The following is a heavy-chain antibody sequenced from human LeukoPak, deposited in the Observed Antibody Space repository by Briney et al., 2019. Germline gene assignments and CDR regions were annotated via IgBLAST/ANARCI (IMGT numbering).Heavy chain of an antibody. D-gene: IGHD1-14*01. V-gene: IGHV3-23*01. J-gene: IGHJ6*03. CDR3: AKDGVVGFRRNHMDV. CDR2: ITSSGGST. CDR1: GFTFSDYA. Sequence: QPGGSLRLSCAASGFTFSDYAMNWVRQAPGKGLEWVSGITSSGGSTHYADSVKGRFTISRDNSKNTLYLQMNSLRAEDTAVYYCAKDGVVGFRRNHMDVWGKGTTVTVSS.